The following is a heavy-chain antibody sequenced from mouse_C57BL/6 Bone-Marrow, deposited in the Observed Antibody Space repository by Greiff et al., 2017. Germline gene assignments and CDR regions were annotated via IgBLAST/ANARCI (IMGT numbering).Heavy chain of an antibody. D-gene: IGHD2-1*01. V-gene: IGHV5-6*02. CDR3: ARRRDYGNYVDYYAMDY. J-gene: IGHJ4*01. Sequence: DVKLQESGGDLVKPGGSLKLSCAASGFTFSSYGMSWVRQTPDKRLEWVATISSGGSYTYYPDSVKGRFTISRDNAKNTLYLQMSSLKSEDTAMYYCARRRDYGNYVDYYAMDYWGQGTSVTVSS. CDR1: GFTFSSYG. CDR2: ISSGGSYT.